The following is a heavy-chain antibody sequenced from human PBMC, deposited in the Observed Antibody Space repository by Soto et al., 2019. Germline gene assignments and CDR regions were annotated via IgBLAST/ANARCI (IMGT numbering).Heavy chain of an antibody. D-gene: IGHD4-4*01. CDR2: VYLRGSASGSA. Sequence: SETLSLTCAVSGGSLSDYYWSWIRQPPGKGLEWIGEVYLRGSASGSANYSPSLKSRVAISVDTSKNQFSLKMSSMTAADTAVYYCARGEAYSNYQARWGQRTLVTVSS. CDR1: GGSLSDYY. CDR3: ARGEAYSNYQAR. J-gene: IGHJ4*02. V-gene: IGHV4-34*01.